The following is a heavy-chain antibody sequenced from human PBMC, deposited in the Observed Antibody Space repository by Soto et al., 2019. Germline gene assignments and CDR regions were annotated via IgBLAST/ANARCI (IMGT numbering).Heavy chain of an antibody. V-gene: IGHV3-11*06. CDR1: GFNFSDYY. CDR3: VRDLRESVSDDHVDIA. Sequence: QVQLVESGAGLVKPGGALRLSCVASGFNFSDYYMTWLRQPPGKGLEWISYISSSVSYRTYVESVKGRFSLSGDNAKNSVFLQMNGLPVEDTAVYYCVRDLRESVSDDHVDIAWGQGTLVTVSS. CDR2: ISSSVSYR. J-gene: IGHJ4*02. D-gene: IGHD2-15*01.